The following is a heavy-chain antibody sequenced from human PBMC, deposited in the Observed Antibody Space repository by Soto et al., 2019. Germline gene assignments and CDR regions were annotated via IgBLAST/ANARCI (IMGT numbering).Heavy chain of an antibody. CDR1: GYSFTSYW. CDR2: IYPGDSDT. D-gene: IGHD6-13*01. CDR3: ATQLMYSSSWYHVGGGDAFDI. V-gene: IGHV5-51*01. J-gene: IGHJ3*02. Sequence: PGESLKISCKGSGYSFTSYWIGWVRQMPGKGLEWMGIIYPGDSDTRYSPSFQGQVTISADKSISTAYLQWSSLKASDTAMYYCATQLMYSSSWYHVGGGDAFDIWGQGTMVTVSS.